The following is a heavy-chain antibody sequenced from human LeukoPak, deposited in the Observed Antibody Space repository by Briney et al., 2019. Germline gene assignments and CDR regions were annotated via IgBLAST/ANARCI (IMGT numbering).Heavy chain of an antibody. CDR1: GYTFTSYD. D-gene: IGHD3-9*01. CDR2: MNPNSGNT. CDR3: ARGDDTLTGPYFQH. V-gene: IGHV1-8*01. J-gene: IGHJ1*01. Sequence: ASVKVSCKASGYTFTSYDINWVRQATGQGLEWMGWMNPNSGNTGYAQKFQGRVTMTRNTSIGTAYMELSSLRSEDTAVYYCARGDDTLTGPYFQHWGQGTLVTVSS.